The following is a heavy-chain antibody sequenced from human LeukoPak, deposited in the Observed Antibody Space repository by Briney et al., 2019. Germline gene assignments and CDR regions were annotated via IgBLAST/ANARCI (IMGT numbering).Heavy chain of an antibody. CDR2: IYYSGTT. CDR1: GGSIISSSYN. Sequence: SETLSLTCTVPGGSIISSSYNWGWIRQPPGKGLEWIGTIYYSGTTYHNPSLQSRVTISVDTSKNEFSLKVNSVTAADTAVYYCARLPTGFPNWFDPWGQGTRVTVSS. V-gene: IGHV4-39*01. CDR3: ARLPTGFPNWFDP. J-gene: IGHJ5*02. D-gene: IGHD2-8*02.